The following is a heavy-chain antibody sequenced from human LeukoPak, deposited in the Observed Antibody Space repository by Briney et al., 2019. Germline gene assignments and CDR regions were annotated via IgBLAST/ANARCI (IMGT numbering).Heavy chain of an antibody. V-gene: IGHV5-51*01. Sequence: GESLKISCKGSGYSYTSYWIGWVRQLSGKGLEWMGIIYPGDSDTRYCPSFQGQVTISADKSISTAYLQWSSLKASDTAMYYCASQPEAGGGWFDPWGQGTLVTVSS. J-gene: IGHJ5*02. CDR2: IYPGDSDT. CDR1: GYSYTSYW. CDR3: ASQPEAGGGWFDP. D-gene: IGHD3-10*01.